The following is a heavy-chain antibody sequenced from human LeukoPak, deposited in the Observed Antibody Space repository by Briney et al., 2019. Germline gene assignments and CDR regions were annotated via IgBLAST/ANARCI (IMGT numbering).Heavy chain of an antibody. V-gene: IGHV1-8*01. CDR3: ARGPPNWGMVGY. D-gene: IGHD7-27*01. J-gene: IGHJ4*02. CDR1: GYTFTSFD. Sequence: GASVKVSCKASGYTFTSFDFNWVRQATGQGLEWMGWMKSNNGHTGYAQKFQGRVTMTRDTSISTAYMELSSLTFEDTAVYYCARGPPNWGMVGYCGQGTLVTVSS. CDR2: MKSNNGHT.